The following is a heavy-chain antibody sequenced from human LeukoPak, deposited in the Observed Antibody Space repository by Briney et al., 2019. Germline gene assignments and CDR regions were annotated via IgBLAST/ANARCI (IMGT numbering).Heavy chain of an antibody. J-gene: IGHJ4*02. D-gene: IGHD3-9*01. CDR1: GFTFSSYA. CDR2: ISYDGSNK. V-gene: IGHV3-30-3*01. CDR3: AREGPLRYFDCPDY. Sequence: GRSLRLSCAASGFTFSSYAMHWVRQAPGNGLEWVAVISYDGSNKYYADSVKGRFTISRDNSKNTRYRQMYSLRAEDTAVYYCAREGPLRYFDCPDYWGQRTLVTAYS.